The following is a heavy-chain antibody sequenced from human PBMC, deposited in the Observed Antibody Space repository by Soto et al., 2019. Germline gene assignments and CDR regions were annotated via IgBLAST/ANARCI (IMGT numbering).Heavy chain of an antibody. CDR1: GITFTNYD. CDR2: ISGSGTRT. CDR3: ALHDTMDV. D-gene: IGHD1-1*01. Sequence: EVQLLESGGGWEQPGGSLRLSCAASGITFTNYDMTWVRQAPGKGLEWVSGISGSGTRTYYADAVKGRFSISRDNSKQTLYLEINSLRAEDTAVYYCALHDTMDVWGQGTTVTVSS. J-gene: IGHJ6*02. V-gene: IGHV3-23*01.